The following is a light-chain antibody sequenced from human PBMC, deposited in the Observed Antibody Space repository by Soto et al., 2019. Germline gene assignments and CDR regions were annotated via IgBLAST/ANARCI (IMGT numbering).Light chain of an antibody. CDR1: QRVDDSH. Sequence: EIVLTQSPGTLSLSPGERATLSCRSSQRVDDSHLAWYQLRPGQAPRLIIYGASTRATGIPDRFSGSGSGTDCSLTIRGLKPEDVAVYYCQQYRMSPNTLGQGTRLEIK. V-gene: IGKV3-20*01. CDR3: QQYRMSPNT. CDR2: GAS. J-gene: IGKJ5*01.